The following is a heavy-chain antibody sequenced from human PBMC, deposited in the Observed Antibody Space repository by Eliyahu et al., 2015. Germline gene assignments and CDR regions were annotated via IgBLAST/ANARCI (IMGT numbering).Heavy chain of an antibody. CDR2: ISSSSSYI. CDR3: ASGIMITFGGVIALDY. CDR1: GFXFXSYS. J-gene: IGHJ4*02. V-gene: IGHV3-21*01. D-gene: IGHD3-16*02. Sequence: EVQLVESGGGLVKPGGSLXLSCAASGFXFXSYSMNWVRQAPGKGLEWVSSISSSSSYIYYADSVKGRFTISRDNAKNSLYLQMNSLRAEDTAVYYCASGIMITFGGVIALDYWGQGTLVTVSS.